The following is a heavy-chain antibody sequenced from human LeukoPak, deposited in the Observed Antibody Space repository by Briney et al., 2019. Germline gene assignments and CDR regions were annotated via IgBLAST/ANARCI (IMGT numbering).Heavy chain of an antibody. V-gene: IGHV3-33*01. CDR3: ARDILRFLEWPDAFDI. CDR2: IWNDGSDK. Sequence: PGGSLRLSCAASGFTFSSYGMHWARQAPGKGLEWVAVIWNDGSDKYYADSVKGRFTISRDNSKNTLYLQMNSLRAEDTAVYYCARDILRFLEWPDAFDIWGQGTMVTVSS. CDR1: GFTFSSYG. D-gene: IGHD3-3*01. J-gene: IGHJ3*02.